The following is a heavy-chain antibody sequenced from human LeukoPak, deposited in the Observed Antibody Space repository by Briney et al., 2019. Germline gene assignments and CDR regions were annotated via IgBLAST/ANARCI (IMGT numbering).Heavy chain of an antibody. V-gene: IGHV1-2*02. CDR3: ARDQGSSPSRNAFDI. CDR1: GYTFTGYY. J-gene: IGHJ3*02. Sequence: ASVKVSCKASGYTFTGYYMHWVRQAPGQGLEWMGWINPNSGGTNYAQKFQGRVTMTRDTSISTAYMELSRLRSDDTAVYYCARDQGSSPSRNAFDIWGQGTMVTVSS. D-gene: IGHD1-26*01. CDR2: INPNSGGT.